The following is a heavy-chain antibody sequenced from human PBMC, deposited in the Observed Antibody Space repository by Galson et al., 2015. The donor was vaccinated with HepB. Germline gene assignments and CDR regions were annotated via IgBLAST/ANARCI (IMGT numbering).Heavy chain of an antibody. V-gene: IGHV4-34*01. D-gene: IGHD2-2*01. CDR1: GGSFSGYY. CDR3: ARYAGGARLGYCSSTSCNYYFDY. J-gene: IGHJ4*02. Sequence: TLSLTCTVSGGSFSGYYWSWIRQPPGKGLEWIGEINHSGSTNYNPSLKSRVTISVDTSKNQFSLKLSSVTAADTAVYYCARYAGGARLGYCSSTSCNYYFDYWGQGTLVTVSS. CDR2: INHSGST.